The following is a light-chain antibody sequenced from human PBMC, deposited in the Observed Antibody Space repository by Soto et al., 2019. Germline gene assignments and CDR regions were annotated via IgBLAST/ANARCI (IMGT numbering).Light chain of an antibody. Sequence: VMTQSPAILSVSPVERVALSCRASQSVSINLAWIQQKPGQGPRLLIFGASDRATGTPDRFSGSGSGTDFTLTISRLEPEDSAVYYCQQFDDSVTFGQGTRLEI. V-gene: IGKV3-20*01. CDR3: QQFDDSVT. J-gene: IGKJ5*01. CDR2: GAS. CDR1: QSVSIN.